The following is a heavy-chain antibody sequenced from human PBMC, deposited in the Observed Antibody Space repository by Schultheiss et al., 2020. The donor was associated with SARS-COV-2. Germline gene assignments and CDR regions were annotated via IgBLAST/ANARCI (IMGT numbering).Heavy chain of an antibody. Sequence: SQTLSLTCTVSGASINGTTYYWGWIRQPPGKGLEWIGYIYYSGSTNYNPSLKSRVTISVDTSKNQFSLKLSSVTAADTAVYYCASGGDYAAVDVWGKGTTVTVSS. D-gene: IGHD4-17*01. CDR3: ASGGDYAAVDV. V-gene: IGHV4-61*05. CDR2: IYYSGST. J-gene: IGHJ6*04. CDR1: GASINGTTYY.